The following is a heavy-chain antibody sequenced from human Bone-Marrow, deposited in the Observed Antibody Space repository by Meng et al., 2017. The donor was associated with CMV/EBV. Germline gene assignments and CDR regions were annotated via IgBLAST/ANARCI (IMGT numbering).Heavy chain of an antibody. CDR3: ARAYNVPGWFDP. D-gene: IGHD1-14*01. Sequence: GESLKISCAASGFTFSSYAMHWVRQAPGKGLEWVAVISYDGSNKYYADSVKGRFTISRDNSKNTLYLQMNSLRAEDTAVYYCARAYNVPGWFDPWGQGTPVTVSS. CDR2: ISYDGSNK. J-gene: IGHJ5*02. V-gene: IGHV3-30*04. CDR1: GFTFSSYA.